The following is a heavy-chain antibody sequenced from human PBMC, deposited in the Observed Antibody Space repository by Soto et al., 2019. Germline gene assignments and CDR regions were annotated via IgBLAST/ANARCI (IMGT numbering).Heavy chain of an antibody. CDR3: ARGKDFGVVIPSKANWFDP. Sequence: QVQLVQSGAEVKKPGASVKVSCKASGYTFTNYGLSWVRQAPGQGLEWMGWISPYNGYTNYAQKLQGRVTMTTDTSKSTAYMELRSLRSDDTAVYYCARGKDFGVVIPSKANWFDPWGQGTLVTVSS. D-gene: IGHD3-3*01. CDR2: ISPYNGYT. CDR1: GYTFTNYG. J-gene: IGHJ5*02. V-gene: IGHV1-18*01.